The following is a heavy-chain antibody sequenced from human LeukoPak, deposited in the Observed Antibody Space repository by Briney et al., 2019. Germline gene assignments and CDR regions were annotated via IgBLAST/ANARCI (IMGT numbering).Heavy chain of an antibody. V-gene: IGHV1-18*01. CDR2: ISDYNGNT. Sequence: ASVKVSCKASGYTFTSYGISWVRQAPGQGLEWMGWISDYNGNTNYAQKLQGRVTMTTDSSTSTAYMELRSLRSDDTAVYYCARDLYRDSLPVSWFDPWGQGTLVTVSS. CDR3: ARDLYRDSLPVSWFDP. J-gene: IGHJ5*02. D-gene: IGHD4-11*01. CDR1: GYTFTSYG.